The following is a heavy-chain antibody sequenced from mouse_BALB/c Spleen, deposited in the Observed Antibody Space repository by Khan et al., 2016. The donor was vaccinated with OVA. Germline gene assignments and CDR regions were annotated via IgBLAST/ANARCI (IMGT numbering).Heavy chain of an antibody. CDR1: GFSLTSYG. CDR3: AGFEASYYAMYY. Sequence: VELVESGPGLVAPSQSLSITCTVSGFSLTSYGVNWVRQPPGKGLEWLGVIWGDGRINYHSALISRLSITKDNSKSQVFLKLNSLQTDDTATYYCAGFEASYYAMYYWGQGTSVTVSS. V-gene: IGHV2-3*01. D-gene: IGHD6-1*01. J-gene: IGHJ4*01. CDR2: IWGDGRI.